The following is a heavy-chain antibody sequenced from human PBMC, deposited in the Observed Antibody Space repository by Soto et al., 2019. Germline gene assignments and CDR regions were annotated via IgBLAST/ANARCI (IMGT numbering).Heavy chain of an antibody. CDR3: FLWPGGMDA. Sequence: PGGSMSISCSASVFTFSDDFRSGVRHAPGKGLEWVANIKQDGSEKYYVDSVKGRFTISRDNAKNSLYLQMNSLRDEDTAVYYCFLWPGGMDAWGQGTTFTFS. CDR2: IKQDGSEK. D-gene: IGHD3-10*01. J-gene: IGHJ6*02. CDR1: VFTFSDDF. V-gene: IGHV3-7*01.